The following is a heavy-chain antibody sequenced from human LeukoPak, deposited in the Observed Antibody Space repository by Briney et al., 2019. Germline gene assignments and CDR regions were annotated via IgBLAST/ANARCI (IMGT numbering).Heavy chain of an antibody. D-gene: IGHD1-26*01. V-gene: IGHV3-15*01. CDR3: TTDPTEWERTSYYFDY. Sequence: GGSLRLSCAASGFTFSNAWMSWVRQAPGKGLEWVGRIKSKTDGGTTDYAAPVKGRFTISRDDSKNTLYLLMNSLKTEDTAVYYCTTDPTEWERTSYYFDYWGQGTLVTVSS. CDR1: GFTFSNAW. CDR2: IKSKTDGGTT. J-gene: IGHJ4*02.